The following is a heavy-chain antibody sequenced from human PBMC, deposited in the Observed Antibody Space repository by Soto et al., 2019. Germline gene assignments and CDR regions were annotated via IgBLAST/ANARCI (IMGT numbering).Heavy chain of an antibody. CDR2: ISAYNGNT. CDR1: GYTFTSYG. CDR3: ARVPLAYCGGDCYSPPDY. Sequence: QVQLVQSGAEVKKPGASVKVSCKASGYTFTSYGISWVRQAPGQGLDWMGWISAYNGNTNYAQKLQGRVTMTTDTSTSTAYMELRSLRSDDTAVYYCARVPLAYCGGDCYSPPDYWGQGTLVTVSS. D-gene: IGHD2-21*02. J-gene: IGHJ4*02. V-gene: IGHV1-18*01.